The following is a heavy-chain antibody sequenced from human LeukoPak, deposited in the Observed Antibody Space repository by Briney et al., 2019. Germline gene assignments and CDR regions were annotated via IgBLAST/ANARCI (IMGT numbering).Heavy chain of an antibody. CDR1: GDSVSSNSAT. CDR2: TYYRSKWYK. Sequence: SQTPSLTCAISGDSVSSNSATWNWTRQSPSRGLEWLGRTYYRSKWYKYYAVSVKGRITINPDTSKNQFSLQLNSVTPEDTAVYYRARGPSYFQHWGQGTLVTVSS. J-gene: IGHJ1*01. CDR3: ARGPSYFQH. V-gene: IGHV6-1*01.